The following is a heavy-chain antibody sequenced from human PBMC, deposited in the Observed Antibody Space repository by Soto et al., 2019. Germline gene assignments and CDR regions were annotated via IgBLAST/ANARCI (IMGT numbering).Heavy chain of an antibody. CDR3: ARAKKGIAAAENWFDP. J-gene: IGHJ5*02. CDR1: GGSISSGGYY. Sequence: QVQLQESGPGLVQPSQTLSLTCTVSGGSISSGGYYWSWIRQHPGKGLEWIGYIYYSGSTYYNPSLKSRVTISVDTSKNQFSLKLSSVTAADTAVYYCARAKKGIAAAENWFDPWGQGTLVTVSS. D-gene: IGHD6-13*01. V-gene: IGHV4-31*03. CDR2: IYYSGST.